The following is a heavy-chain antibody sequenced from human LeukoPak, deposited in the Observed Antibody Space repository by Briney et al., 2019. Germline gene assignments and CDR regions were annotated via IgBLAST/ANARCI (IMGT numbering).Heavy chain of an antibody. CDR2: ISGGGGTT. V-gene: IGHV3-23*01. CDR1: GFTFSSSA. J-gene: IGHJ6*02. Sequence: GGSLRLSCAASGFTFSSSAMSWVRQAPGKGLEWVSAISGGGGTTYYADSVKSRFIISRDNSKSTLYLQMNSLRAEDTAVFYCAKECSGGSCYSNSQYYYYGMDVWGQGTTVTVSS. CDR3: AKECSGGSCYSNSQYYYYGMDV. D-gene: IGHD2-15*01.